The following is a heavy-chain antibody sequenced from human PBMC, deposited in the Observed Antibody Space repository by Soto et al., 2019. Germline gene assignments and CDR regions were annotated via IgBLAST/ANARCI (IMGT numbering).Heavy chain of an antibody. D-gene: IGHD2-2*01. J-gene: IGHJ5*02. CDR3: ARDQVVPAASEPHGFDP. CDR1: GYTFTSYY. V-gene: IGHV1-46*03. CDR2: INPSGGST. Sequence: QVQLVQSGAEVKKPGASVKVSCKASGYTFTSYYMHWVRQAPGQGLEWMGIINPSGGSTSYAQKLQGRVTMTKATYTSTVYMELRRLRSEDTAVYYCARDQVVPAASEPHGFDPWGQGTLVTVSS.